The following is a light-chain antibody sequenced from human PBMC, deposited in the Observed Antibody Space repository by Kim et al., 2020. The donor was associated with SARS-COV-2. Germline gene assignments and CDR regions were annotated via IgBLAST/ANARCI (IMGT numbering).Light chain of an antibody. CDR2: GAS. Sequence: SPGDRATLSCRASQSFSSSYLAWYQQRPGQAPRLLIYGASSRATGIPDRFSGSGSGTDFSLTISRLEPEDFAVYYCQQYDSSPSTFGHGTRLEIK. CDR3: QQYDSSPST. CDR1: QSFSSSY. J-gene: IGKJ5*01. V-gene: IGKV3-20*01.